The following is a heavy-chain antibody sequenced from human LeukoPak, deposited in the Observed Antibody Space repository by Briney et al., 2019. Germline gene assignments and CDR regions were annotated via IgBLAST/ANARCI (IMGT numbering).Heavy chain of an antibody. CDR1: GGSISSYY. CDR3: ARVGYGSGSTFDF. J-gene: IGHJ5*01. Sequence: SETLSLRCTVSGGSISSYYWSWIRQPPRKGLEWIGYIYSSGSTIYSPSLESRLTMSVDTSKNQFSLKLSSVTAADTAVYYCARVGYGSGSTFDFWGQGTLVTVSS. CDR2: IYSSGST. V-gene: IGHV4-59*01. D-gene: IGHD3-10*01.